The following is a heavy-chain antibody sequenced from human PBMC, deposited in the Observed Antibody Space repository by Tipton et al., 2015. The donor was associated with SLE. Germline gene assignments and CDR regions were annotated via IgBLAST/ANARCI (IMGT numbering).Heavy chain of an antibody. D-gene: IGHD4-17*01. CDR2: IHHSGST. CDR1: GGSITSNKW. J-gene: IGHJ4*02. Sequence: GLVKPSGTLSLTCGVSGGSITSNKWWTWVHQSPGKGLEWIGEIHHSGSTNSNPSLKSRVTISVDKSKNQFSLKLSSVTVADTAVYYCAKDYNHDNADYNWGQGTLVIVSS. V-gene: IGHV4-4*02. CDR3: AKDYNHDNADYN.